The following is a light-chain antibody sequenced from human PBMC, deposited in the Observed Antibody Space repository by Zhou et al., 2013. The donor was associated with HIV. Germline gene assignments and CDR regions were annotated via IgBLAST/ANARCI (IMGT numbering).Light chain of an antibody. J-gene: IGKJ2*01. CDR2: LGS. CDR1: QSLLHSNGYNY. Sequence: DIVMTQSPLSLPVTPGEPASISCRSSQSLLHSNGYNYLDWYLQKPGQSPQLLIYLGSNRASGVPDRFSGSGSGTDFTLKISRVEAEDVGVYYCMQALQTRYTFGQGTQAGDQT. V-gene: IGKV2-28*01. CDR3: MQALQTRYT.